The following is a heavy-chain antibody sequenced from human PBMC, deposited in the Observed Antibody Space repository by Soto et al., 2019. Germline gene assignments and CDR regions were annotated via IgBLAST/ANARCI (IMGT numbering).Heavy chain of an antibody. CDR2: IYYSGST. Sequence: QLQLQESGPGLVKPSETLSLTCTVSGGSISSSSYYWGWIRQPPGKGLEWIGSIYYSGSTYYNPSLKSRVTISVDTSKNQFSLKLSSVTAADTAVYYCAASVPGKYQLLGGFDPWGQGTLVTVSS. CDR3: AASVPGKYQLLGGFDP. CDR1: GGSISSSSYY. V-gene: IGHV4-39*01. D-gene: IGHD2-2*01. J-gene: IGHJ5*02.